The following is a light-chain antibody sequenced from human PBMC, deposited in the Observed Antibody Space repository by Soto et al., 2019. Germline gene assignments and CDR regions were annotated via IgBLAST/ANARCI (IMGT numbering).Light chain of an antibody. CDR1: QSISSW. CDR3: QQYNSYPYT. J-gene: IGKJ2*01. V-gene: IGKV1-5*03. CDR2: KAS. Sequence: DIQMTQSPSALSASVGDRVTITCRASQSISSWLAWYQQKPGKAPKVLISKASSLESGVPSRFSGSGSGTEFTLTSSSLQPDDFATYDCQQYNSYPYTFGQGTKLEIK.